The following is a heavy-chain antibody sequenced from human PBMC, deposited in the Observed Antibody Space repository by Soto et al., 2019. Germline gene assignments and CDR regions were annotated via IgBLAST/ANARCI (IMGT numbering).Heavy chain of an antibody. V-gene: IGHV4-4*02. Sequence: PSETLSLTGAVSGGSISSSHWWGWVRQAPGKGLEWIGEIYHSGSTNYNPYLKSRITMSVDKSKNQFSVNLSSVTAADTAVYYCVRDADETAIVPAPWLVWGRGTIVTVSS. CDR2: IYHSGST. D-gene: IGHD2-21*02. CDR1: GGSISSSHW. J-gene: IGHJ6*02. CDR3: VRDADETAIVPAPWLV.